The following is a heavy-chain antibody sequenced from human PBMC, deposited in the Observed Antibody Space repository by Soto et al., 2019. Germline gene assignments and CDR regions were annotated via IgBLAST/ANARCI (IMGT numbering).Heavy chain of an antibody. CDR2: IYYSGST. V-gene: IGHV4-39*01. CDR1: GGSISSSSYY. Sequence: QLQLQESGPGLVKPSETLSLTCTVSGGSISSSSYYWGWIRQPPGKGLEWIGSIYYSGSTYYNPSLKSRVTISVDTSKNQFSLKLSSVTAADTAVYYCVRLKIVVVPAAIDYWGQGTLVTVSS. D-gene: IGHD2-2*01. J-gene: IGHJ4*02. CDR3: VRLKIVVVPAAIDY.